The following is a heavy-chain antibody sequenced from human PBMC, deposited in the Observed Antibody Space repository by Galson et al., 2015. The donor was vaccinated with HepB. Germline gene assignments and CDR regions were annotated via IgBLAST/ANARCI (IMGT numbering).Heavy chain of an antibody. Sequence: SCKASGYTFTGYYMHWVRQAPGQGLEWMGWINPNSGGTNYAQKFQGRVTMTRDTSISTAYMELSRLRSDDTAVYYCARVGGYSYGTDNWGQGTLVTVSS. V-gene: IGHV1-2*02. D-gene: IGHD5-18*01. J-gene: IGHJ4*02. CDR1: GYTFTGYY. CDR3: ARVGGYSYGTDN. CDR2: INPNSGGT.